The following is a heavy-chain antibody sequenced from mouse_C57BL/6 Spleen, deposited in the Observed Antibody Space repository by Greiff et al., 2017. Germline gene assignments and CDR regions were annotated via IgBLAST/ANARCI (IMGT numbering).Heavy chain of an antibody. J-gene: IGHJ1*03. CDR2: IDPSDSYT. CDR1: GYTFTSYW. Sequence: VQLQQPGAELVRPGTSVKLSCKASGYTFTSYWMHWVKQRPGQGLEWIGVIDPSDSYTNYNQKFNGKATLTVDTSSSTASMQLSSLTSEDSAVYYCARRRNYGSSYGYFDVWGTGTTVTVSS. D-gene: IGHD1-1*01. V-gene: IGHV1-59*01. CDR3: ARRRNYGSSYGYFDV.